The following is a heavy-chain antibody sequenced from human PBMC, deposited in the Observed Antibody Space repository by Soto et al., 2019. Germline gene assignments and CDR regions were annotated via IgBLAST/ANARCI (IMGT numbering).Heavy chain of an antibody. J-gene: IGHJ4*02. D-gene: IGHD2-15*01. CDR3: ARGYYCSGGSCYLFDY. V-gene: IGHV1-46*03. CDR1: GYTFTSYY. CDR2: INPSGGST. Sequence: GASVKVSCKASGYTFTSYYMHWVRQAPGQGLEWMGIINPSGGSTSYAQKFQGRVTMTRDTSTSTVYMELSSLRSEDTAVYYCARGYYCSGGSCYLFDYWGQGTLVTVSS.